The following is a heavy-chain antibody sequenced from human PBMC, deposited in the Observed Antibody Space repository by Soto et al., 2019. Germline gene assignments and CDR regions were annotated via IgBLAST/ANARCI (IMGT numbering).Heavy chain of an antibody. CDR2: IMSKTDGGTT. V-gene: IGHV3-15*01. D-gene: IGHD1-26*01. Sequence: GRSLRLSCVTSGFPFSMAWVGWVRPAPGKGLEWVGRIMSKTDGGTTDYAAPVKGRFTISRDDSKSTLYLQMNSLKTEDTAFYYCTTDSGMSPYSFDYWGQGTLVTVSS. J-gene: IGHJ4*02. CDR1: GFPFSMAW. CDR3: TTDSGMSPYSFDY.